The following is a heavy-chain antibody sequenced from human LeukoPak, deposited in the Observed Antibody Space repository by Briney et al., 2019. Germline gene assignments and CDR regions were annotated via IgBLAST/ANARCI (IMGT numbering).Heavy chain of an antibody. D-gene: IGHD2-15*01. CDR1: GGTFSSYA. V-gene: IGHV1-69*13. J-gene: IGHJ3*02. CDR2: IIPIFGTA. Sequence: ASVKVSCKASGGTFSSYAISWVRQAPGQGLEWMGGIIPIFGTANYAQKFQGRVTITADESTSTAYMELSSLRSEDTAVYYCAREGEGGGWCDIWGQGTMVTVSS. CDR3: AREGEGGGWCDI.